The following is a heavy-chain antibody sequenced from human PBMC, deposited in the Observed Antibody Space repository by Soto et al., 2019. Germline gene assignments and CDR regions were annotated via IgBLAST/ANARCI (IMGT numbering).Heavy chain of an antibody. J-gene: IGHJ5*02. Sequence: GGSLRLSCAASGFTFSSYAMSWVRQAPGKGLEWVSAISGSGGSTYYADSVKGRFTISRDNSKNTLYLQMNSLRAEDTAVYYCAKDLTAAVRGDWFDPWGQGTLVTVSS. CDR1: GFTFSSYA. CDR2: ISGSGGST. CDR3: AKDLTAAVRGDWFDP. V-gene: IGHV3-23*01. D-gene: IGHD6-25*01.